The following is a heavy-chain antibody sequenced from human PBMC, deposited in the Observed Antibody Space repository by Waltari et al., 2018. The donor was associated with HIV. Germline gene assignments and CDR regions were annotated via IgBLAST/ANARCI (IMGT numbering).Heavy chain of an antibody. Sequence: QVQLVESGGGVVQPGRSLRLSCAASGFTFSSYGMHWVRQAPGRGLEWVAVIWYDGSNKYYADSVKGRFTISRDNSKNTLYLQMNSLRAEDTAVYYCARNYDSSGMYYYGMDVWGQGTTVTVSS. CDR1: GFTFSSYG. D-gene: IGHD3-22*01. CDR2: IWYDGSNK. CDR3: ARNYDSSGMYYYGMDV. J-gene: IGHJ6*02. V-gene: IGHV3-33*01.